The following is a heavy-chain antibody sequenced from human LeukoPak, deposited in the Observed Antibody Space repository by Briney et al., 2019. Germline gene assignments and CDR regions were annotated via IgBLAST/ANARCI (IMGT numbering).Heavy chain of an antibody. J-gene: IGHJ4*02. Sequence: GGSLRLSCAASGFTFNTYTMNWVRQAPGKGLEWVSSISSGTSYIYYADSVKGRFTISRDNAKNSLYLQMNSLRAEDTAVYYCARAAAIVDYWGQGTLVTVSS. CDR1: GFTFNTYT. CDR3: ARAAAIVDY. CDR2: ISSGTSYI. V-gene: IGHV3-21*01. D-gene: IGHD2-2*01.